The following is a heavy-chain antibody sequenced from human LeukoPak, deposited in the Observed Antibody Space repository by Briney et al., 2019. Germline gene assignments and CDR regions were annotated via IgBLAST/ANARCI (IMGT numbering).Heavy chain of an antibody. V-gene: IGHV3-11*04. CDR2: ISSSGSTI. CDR1: GFTFSDYY. CDR3: ARDLRSSSWYSDFDY. J-gene: IGHJ4*02. Sequence: PGGSLRLSCAASGFTFSDYYMSWIRQAPGKGLEWVSYISSSGSTIYYADSVKGRFTISRDNAKNSLYPQMNSLRAEDTAVYYCARDLRSSSWYSDFDYWGQGTLVTVSS. D-gene: IGHD6-13*01.